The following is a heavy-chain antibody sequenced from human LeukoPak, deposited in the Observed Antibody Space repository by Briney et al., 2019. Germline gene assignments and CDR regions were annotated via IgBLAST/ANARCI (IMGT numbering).Heavy chain of an antibody. CDR1: GFTFSSYG. CDR2: ISYDGSNK. Sequence: GRSLRLSCAASGFTFSSYGMHWVRQAPGKGLEWVAVISYDGSNKYYADSVKGRFTISRDNSKNTLYLQMNSLRAEDTAVYYCAKDHVWDYYYDTSGYYPYWGQGTLVTVSS. D-gene: IGHD3-22*01. V-gene: IGHV3-30*18. J-gene: IGHJ4*02. CDR3: AKDHVWDYYYDTSGYYPY.